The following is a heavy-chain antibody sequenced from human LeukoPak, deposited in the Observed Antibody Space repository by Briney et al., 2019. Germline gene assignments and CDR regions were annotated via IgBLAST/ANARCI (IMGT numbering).Heavy chain of an antibody. CDR2: ISGSGGST. J-gene: IGHJ4*02. D-gene: IGHD6-19*01. Sequence: GGSLRLSCAASGFTFSSFALSWVRQAPGKGLEWVSSISGSGGSTSYADSVKGRFTISRDISTNTLYLQMNSLRAEDTAVYYCAKDPSSGWYRYFDYWGQGTLVTVSS. CDR3: AKDPSSGWYRYFDY. V-gene: IGHV3-23*01. CDR1: GFTFSSFA.